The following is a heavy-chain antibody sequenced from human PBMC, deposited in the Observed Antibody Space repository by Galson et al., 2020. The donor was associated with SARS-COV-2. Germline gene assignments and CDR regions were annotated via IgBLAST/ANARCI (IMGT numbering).Heavy chain of an antibody. CDR3: ARGRDIVVVVAATEYYFDY. V-gene: IGHV3-48*03. Sequence: GGSLRLSCAASGLTFSSYEMNWVRQAPGKGLEWVSYISSNGSTIYYADSVKGRFTISRDNAKNSLYLQMNSLRAEDTAVYYCARGRDIVVVVAATEYYFDYWGQGTLVTVSS. CDR2: ISSNGSTI. J-gene: IGHJ4*02. CDR1: GLTFSSYE. D-gene: IGHD2-15*01.